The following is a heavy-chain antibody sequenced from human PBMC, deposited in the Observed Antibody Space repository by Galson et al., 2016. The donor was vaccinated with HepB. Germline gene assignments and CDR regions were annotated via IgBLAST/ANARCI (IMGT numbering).Heavy chain of an antibody. CDR2: VYYSGYT. V-gene: IGHV4-61*01. Sequence: SETLSLTCTVSGDSVTSGNYYWSWIRQPPGKGLEWIGYVYYSGYTKYNPALKSRVTVSADTSKNQYSLTLSSVTAADTAVYFWASLGYCGGGTCSSTSFSWGQGTLVTVSS. CDR3: ASLGYCGGGTCSSTSFS. CDR1: GDSVTSGNYY. D-gene: IGHD2-15*01. J-gene: IGHJ5*02.